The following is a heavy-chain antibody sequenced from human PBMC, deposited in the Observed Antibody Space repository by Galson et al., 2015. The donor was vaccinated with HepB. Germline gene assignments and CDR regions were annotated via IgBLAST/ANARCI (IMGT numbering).Heavy chain of an antibody. CDR1: GYTFTSYD. J-gene: IGHJ6*03. CDR2: MNPSGGST. Sequence: SVKVSCKASGYTFTSYDINWVRQATGQGLEWMGWMNPSGGSTSHAQKFQGRVTMTRDTSTSTVYMELSCLRSEDTAVYYCARSIAAAGKPAYYYYYMDVWGKGTTVTVSS. V-gene: IGHV1-8*01. D-gene: IGHD6-13*01. CDR3: ARSIAAAGKPAYYYYYMDV.